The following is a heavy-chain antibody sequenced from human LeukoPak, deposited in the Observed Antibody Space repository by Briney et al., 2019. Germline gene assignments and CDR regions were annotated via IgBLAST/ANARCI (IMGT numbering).Heavy chain of an antibody. CDR1: GYTFTGYY. J-gene: IGHJ4*02. CDR2: MHPNSGNT. Sequence: ASVKVSCKASGYTFTGYYMHWVRQAPGQGLEWMGWMHPNSGNTGYAQKFQGRVTITRNTSISTAYMELSSLRSEDTAVYYCARGIGYCSSTSCLYYFDYWGQGTLVTVSS. V-gene: IGHV1-8*03. CDR3: ARGIGYCSSTSCLYYFDY. D-gene: IGHD2-2*01.